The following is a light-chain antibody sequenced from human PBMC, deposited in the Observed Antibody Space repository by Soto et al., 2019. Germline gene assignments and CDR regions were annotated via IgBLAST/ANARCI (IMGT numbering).Light chain of an antibody. J-gene: IGKJ4*01. CDR1: QSVSSSY. CDR2: GAS. Sequence: EIGLTQSPGTLSLSPGERATLSCRASQSVSSSYLAWYQQKPGQAHRLIIYGASSRATGIPDRFSGSGSRTAFTLTISRLEPEDFAVYYCQQYGSSPPKVTFGGGTKVEIK. V-gene: IGKV3-20*01. CDR3: QQYGSSPPKVT.